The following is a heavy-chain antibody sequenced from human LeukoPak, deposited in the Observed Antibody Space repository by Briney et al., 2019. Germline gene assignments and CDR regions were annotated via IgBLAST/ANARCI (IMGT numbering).Heavy chain of an antibody. V-gene: IGHV4-38-2*02. D-gene: IGHD3-16*01. J-gene: IGHJ3*02. CDR3: ARDYIWQAFDI. Sequence: SETLSLTCSVSGYSIRSGYYWGWIRQPPGKGLEWIGSIWHSGSTYYNPSLKSRVTISLDTANNQFSLELTSVAAADTAVYFCARDYIWQAFDIWGQGTMVTVSS. CDR1: GYSIRSGYY. CDR2: IWHSGST.